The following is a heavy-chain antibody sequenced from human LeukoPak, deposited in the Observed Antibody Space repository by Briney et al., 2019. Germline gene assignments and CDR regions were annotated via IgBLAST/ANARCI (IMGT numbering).Heavy chain of an antibody. J-gene: IGHJ4*02. CDR3: ARDRRITMVRGVITHFDY. V-gene: IGHV4-59*01. D-gene: IGHD3-10*01. Sequence: PSETLSLTCTVSGGSISSYYWSWIRQPPGKGLEWIGYIYYSGGTNYNPSLKSRVTISVDTSKNQFSLKLSSVTAADTAVYYCARDRRITMVRGVITHFDYWGRGTLVTVSS. CDR1: GGSISSYY. CDR2: IYYSGGT.